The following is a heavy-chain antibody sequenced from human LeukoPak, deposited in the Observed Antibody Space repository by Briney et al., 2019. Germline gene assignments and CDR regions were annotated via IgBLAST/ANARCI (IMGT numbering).Heavy chain of an antibody. D-gene: IGHD5-18*01. CDR3: ARADGYSSWFVH. V-gene: IGHV3-53*01. CDR2: MYSGDST. Sequence: GGSLRLSCAASGFTVRSNYMTCVRQAPGKGLEWVSVMYSGDSTYYDDSVRGRFTISRDNSKNTLDLQMNSLRDEDTGVYYCARADGYSSWFVHWGQGTLVTVSS. J-gene: IGHJ5*02. CDR1: GFTVRSNY.